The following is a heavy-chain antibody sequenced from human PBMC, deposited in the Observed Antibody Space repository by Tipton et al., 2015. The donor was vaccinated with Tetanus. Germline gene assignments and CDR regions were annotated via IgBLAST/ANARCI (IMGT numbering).Heavy chain of an antibody. V-gene: IGHV4-59*01. Sequence: TLSLTCTVSGGSISSYYWSWIRQPPGKGLEWIGYIYYSGSTNYSPSLKSRVTISVDTSKNQFSLKLSSVTAADTAVYYCARGGIAVAGGGLDYWGQGTLVTVSS. D-gene: IGHD6-13*01. CDR2: IYYSGST. J-gene: IGHJ4*02. CDR1: GGSISSYY. CDR3: ARGGIAVAGGGLDY.